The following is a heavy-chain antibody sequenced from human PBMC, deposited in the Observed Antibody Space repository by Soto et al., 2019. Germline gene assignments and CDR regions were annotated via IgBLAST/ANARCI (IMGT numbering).Heavy chain of an antibody. CDR1: GFTSGTYA. CDR3: AREYRTSSQFDY. CDR2: ITGSGGST. V-gene: IGHV3-23*01. Sequence: PGGSLRLFCAASGFTSGTYAMSWVRQAPGKGLEWVSGITGSGGSTDYADSVKGRFTISRDTSRNTLYLQMSRLSVDATAIYYCAREYRTSSQFDYWGQGTLVTVSS. D-gene: IGHD6-6*01. J-gene: IGHJ4*02.